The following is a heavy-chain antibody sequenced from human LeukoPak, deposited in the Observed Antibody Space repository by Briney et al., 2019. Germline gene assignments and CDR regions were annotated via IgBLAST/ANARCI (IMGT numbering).Heavy chain of an antibody. CDR3: ARRSQENGMITANNWFDP. CDR2: IYYSGST. CDR1: GGSISSYY. D-gene: IGHD3-16*01. V-gene: IGHV4-59*08. Sequence: PSETLSLTCTVSGGSISSYYWSWIRQPPGKGLEWIGYIYYSGSTNYNPSLKSRVTISVDTSKNHFSLKLTSVTAADTAVYYCARRSQENGMITANNWFDPWGQGTLVTVSS. J-gene: IGHJ5*02.